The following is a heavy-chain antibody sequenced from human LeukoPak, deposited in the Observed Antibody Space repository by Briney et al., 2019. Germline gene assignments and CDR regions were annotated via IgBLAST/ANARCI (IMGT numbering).Heavy chain of an antibody. CDR1: RFTFSSFA. CDR3: AKDSPMTINYYDSSGSPDAFDI. V-gene: IGHV3-23*01. CDR2: ISDSGGST. Sequence: GGSLRLSCVASRFTFSSFAMSWVRQAPGKGLEWVSAISDSGGSTYYADSVKGRFTISRDNSKNTLYLQMNSLRAEDTAVYYCAKDSPMTINYYDSSGSPDAFDIWGQGTMVTVSS. J-gene: IGHJ3*02. D-gene: IGHD3-22*01.